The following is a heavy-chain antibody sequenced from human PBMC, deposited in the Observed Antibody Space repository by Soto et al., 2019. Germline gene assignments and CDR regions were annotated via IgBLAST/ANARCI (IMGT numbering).Heavy chain of an antibody. J-gene: IGHJ4*02. D-gene: IGHD4-17*01. V-gene: IGHV1-18*01. CDR1: GYTFTSYG. Sequence: QVQLVQSAAEVKKPGASVKVSCKASGYTFTSYGVSWVRQAPGQGLEWMGWISAYNGNTKYAQKLQGRVTMTTDTSTSTVYMELRSLRSDDTAVYYCARGDYGNTLYYFDYWGQGTLVTVSS. CDR3: ARGDYGNTLYYFDY. CDR2: ISAYNGNT.